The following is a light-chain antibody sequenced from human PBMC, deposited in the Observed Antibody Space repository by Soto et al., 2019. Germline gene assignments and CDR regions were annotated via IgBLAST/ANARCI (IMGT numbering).Light chain of an antibody. V-gene: IGKV1-5*03. CDR2: KAS. CDR3: QQDNKRPPWT. Sequence: DIQMTQSPSTLSASVGDRVTITCRASQSISSWLAWYQQKPGKAPKLLIYKASSLESGVPSRFSGSGYGTEFSLTIAILQTEDFAGYFCQQDNKRPPWTFGQGTKGERK. CDR1: QSISSW. J-gene: IGKJ1*01.